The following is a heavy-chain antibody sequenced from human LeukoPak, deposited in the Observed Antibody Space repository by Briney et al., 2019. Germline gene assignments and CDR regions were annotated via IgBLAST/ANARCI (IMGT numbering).Heavy chain of an antibody. CDR3: AKAGCSSTSCYGSWFDP. J-gene: IGHJ5*02. Sequence: GGSLRLSCAASGFTFDDYAMHWARQAPGKGLEWVSGISWNSGSIGYADSVKGRFTISRDNAKNSLYLQMNSLRAEDMALYYCAKAGCSSTSCYGSWFDPWGQGTLVTVSS. V-gene: IGHV3-9*03. CDR1: GFTFDDYA. D-gene: IGHD2-2*01. CDR2: ISWNSGSI.